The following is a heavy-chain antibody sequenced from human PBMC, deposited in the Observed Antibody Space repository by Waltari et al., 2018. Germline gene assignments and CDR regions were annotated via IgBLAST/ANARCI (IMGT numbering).Heavy chain of an antibody. D-gene: IGHD2-15*01. V-gene: IGHV1-3*01. CDR3: ARGSYCSGGSCYSGVDY. J-gene: IGHJ4*02. CDR1: GYTFTSYA. CDR2: INASNGNT. Sequence: QVQLVQSGAEVKKPGASVKVSCKASGYTFTSYAMHWVRQAPGQRLEWMGWINASNGNTKYSQKLQGRVTSTRNTSGSTAYMELSSLRSEDTAVYYCARGSYCSGGSCYSGVDYWGQGTLVTVSS.